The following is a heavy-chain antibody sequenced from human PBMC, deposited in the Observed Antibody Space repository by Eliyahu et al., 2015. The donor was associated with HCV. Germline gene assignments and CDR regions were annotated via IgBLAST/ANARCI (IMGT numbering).Heavy chain of an antibody. Sequence: EVQLVXSGGGLIQPGGSLRLSCAASGXXVXDNYMSWVRXAPGKGLEWVSVIYXGGSTLYSASVKGRFTISXDNSKNTVYLQMNSLRAEDTAVYYCARGVVRGIISFRHFDYWGQGTLVTVSS. V-gene: IGHV3-53*01. D-gene: IGHD3-10*01. CDR2: IYXGGST. CDR1: GXXVXDNY. CDR3: ARGVVRGIISFRHFDY. J-gene: IGHJ4*02.